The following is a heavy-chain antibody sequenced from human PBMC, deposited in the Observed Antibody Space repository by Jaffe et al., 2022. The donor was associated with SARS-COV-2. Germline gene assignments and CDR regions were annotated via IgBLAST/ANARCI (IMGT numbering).Heavy chain of an antibody. CDR1: GFTFSSYG. V-gene: IGHV3-33*01. CDR2: IWYDGSNK. Sequence: QVQLVESGGGVVQPGRSLRLSCAASGFTFSSYGMHWVRQAPGKGLEWVAVIWYDGSNKYYADSVKGRFTISRDNSKNTLYLQMNSLRAEDTAVYYCARDVTGDSQPHYYYGMDVWGQGTTVTVSS. D-gene: IGHD4-17*01. J-gene: IGHJ6*02. CDR3: ARDVTGDSQPHYYYGMDV.